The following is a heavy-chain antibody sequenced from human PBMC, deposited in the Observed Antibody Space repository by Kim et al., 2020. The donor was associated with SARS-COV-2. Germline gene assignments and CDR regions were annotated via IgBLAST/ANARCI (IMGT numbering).Heavy chain of an antibody. CDR3: ARDLSRMITFGGVISP. Sequence: GGSLRLSCAASGFTFSSYAMHWVRQAPGKGLEWVAVISYDGSNKYYADSVKGRFTISRDNSKNTLYLQMNSLRAEDTAVYYCARDLSRMITFGGVISPWGQGTLVTVSS. CDR1: GFTFSSYA. CDR2: ISYDGSNK. V-gene: IGHV3-30-3*01. D-gene: IGHD3-16*01. J-gene: IGHJ5*02.